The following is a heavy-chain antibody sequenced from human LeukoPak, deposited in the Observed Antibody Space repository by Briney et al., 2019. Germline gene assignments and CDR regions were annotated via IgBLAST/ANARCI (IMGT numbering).Heavy chain of an antibody. CDR2: IGGSGGST. Sequence: GSLRLSCAASGFTFSSYGMSWVRQAPGKGLEWVSGIGGSGGSTYYADSVRGRFTISRDNSKNTLYLQMNSLRAEDTAVYYCAKGQDLVTSWGQGSLVTVSS. D-gene: IGHD2-15*01. J-gene: IGHJ5*02. CDR3: AKGQDLVTS. CDR1: GFTFSSYG. V-gene: IGHV3-23*01.